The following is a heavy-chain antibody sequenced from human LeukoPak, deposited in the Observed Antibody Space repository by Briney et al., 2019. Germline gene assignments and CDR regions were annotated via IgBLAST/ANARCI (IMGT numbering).Heavy chain of an antibody. CDR1: GGSFSGYY. J-gene: IGHJ6*02. CDR3: ARGLASSSWYSLTYYYYYYGMDV. D-gene: IGHD6-13*01. CDR2: INHSGST. V-gene: IGHV4-34*01. Sequence: PSETLSLTCAVYGGSFSGYYWSWIRQPPGKGLEWIGEINHSGSTNYNPSLKSRVTISVDTPKNQFSLKLSSVTAADTAVYYCARGLASSSWYSLTYYYYYYGMDVWGQGTTVTVSS.